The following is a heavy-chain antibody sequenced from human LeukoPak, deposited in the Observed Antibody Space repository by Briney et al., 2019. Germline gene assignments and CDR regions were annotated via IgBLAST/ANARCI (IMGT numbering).Heavy chain of an antibody. CDR2: INAGNGNT. V-gene: IGHV1-3*01. Sequence: GASVKVSCKASGYTFTSYAMHWVRQAPGQRLEWMGWINAGNGNTKYSQKFQGRVTITWDTSASTAYMELSSLRSEDTAVYYCARGIDSGSYWFFDYWGQGTLVTVSS. CDR1: GYTFTSYA. D-gene: IGHD1-26*01. CDR3: ARGIDSGSYWFFDY. J-gene: IGHJ4*02.